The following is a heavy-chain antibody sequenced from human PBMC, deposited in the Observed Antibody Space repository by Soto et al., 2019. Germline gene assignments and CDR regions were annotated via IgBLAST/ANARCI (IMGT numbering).Heavy chain of an antibody. V-gene: IGHV4-34*01. CDR1: GGSFSGYY. J-gene: IGHJ4*02. CDR2: INHSGST. Sequence: PSETLSLTCAVYGGSFSGYYWSWIRQPPGKGLEWIGEINHSGSTNYNPSLKSRVTISVDTSKNQFPLKLSSVTAADTAVYYCARGSAKRDGYNYPYYFDYWGQGTLVTVSS. D-gene: IGHD5-12*01. CDR3: ARGSAKRDGYNYPYYFDY.